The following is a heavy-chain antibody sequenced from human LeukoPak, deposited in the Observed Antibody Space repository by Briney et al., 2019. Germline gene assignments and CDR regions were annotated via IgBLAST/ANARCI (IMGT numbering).Heavy chain of an antibody. J-gene: IGHJ4*02. Sequence: SETLSLTCAVYGASFSAYYWSWIRQPPGKGLEWIGEINHSGDTKYNLSFKSRVTISVDTSNNQFSLKLTSVTAADTAVYYCARVTGYMIEDYFDYWGQGTLVTVSS. D-gene: IGHD3-22*01. CDR3: ARVTGYMIEDYFDY. V-gene: IGHV4-34*01. CDR2: INHSGDT. CDR1: GASFSAYY.